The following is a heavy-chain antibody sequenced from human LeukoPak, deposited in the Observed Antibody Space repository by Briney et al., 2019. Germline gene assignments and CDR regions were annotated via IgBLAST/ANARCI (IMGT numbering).Heavy chain of an antibody. CDR3: ARHSAMVPYYYYYMDV. CDR1: GYRFTSSW. Sequence: GESLKISCKGSGYRFTSSWIGWVRQMPGKGLEWMGIIYPDDSDTRYSPSFEGQITISVDKSISTAYLQWSSLKASDTAMYYCARHSAMVPYYYYYMDVWGKGTTVTVSS. J-gene: IGHJ6*03. D-gene: IGHD5-18*01. V-gene: IGHV5-51*01. CDR2: IYPDDSDT.